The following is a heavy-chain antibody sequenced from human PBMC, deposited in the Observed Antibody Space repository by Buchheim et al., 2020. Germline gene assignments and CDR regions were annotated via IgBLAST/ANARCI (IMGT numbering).Heavy chain of an antibody. CDR2: IKQDGSEK. CDR3: ASNVPFVGGPDYYYGMDV. V-gene: IGHV3-7*01. J-gene: IGHJ6*02. D-gene: IGHD3-10*01. Sequence: EVQLVESGGGLVQPGGSLRLSCAASGFTFSSYWMSWVRQAPGKGLEWVASIKQDGSEKYSVDSVKGRFTISRDNAKNSLYLQMNSLRAEDTAVYYCASNVPFVGGPDYYYGMDVWGQGTT. CDR1: GFTFSSYW.